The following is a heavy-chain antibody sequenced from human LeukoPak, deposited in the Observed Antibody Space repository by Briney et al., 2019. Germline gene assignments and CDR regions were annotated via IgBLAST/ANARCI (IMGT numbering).Heavy chain of an antibody. J-gene: IGHJ4*02. Sequence: SETLSLTCDVYGGSFSAFYWTWIRQPPGKGLEWIGEINHTGSTNHNPSLKSRLTISLGTSKDLFSLKLSSVTAADTAVYYCARAPRGPGIDYWGQGTLVTVSS. V-gene: IGHV4-34*01. CDR1: GGSFSAFY. CDR3: ARAPRGPGIDY. CDR2: INHTGST.